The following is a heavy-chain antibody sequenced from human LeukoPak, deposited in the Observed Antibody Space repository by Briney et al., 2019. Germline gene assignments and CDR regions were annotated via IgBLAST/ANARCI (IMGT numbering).Heavy chain of an antibody. D-gene: IGHD3-3*01. J-gene: IGHJ4*02. Sequence: KASETLSLTCTVSGGSITNFYWSWIRQPPGKGLEWIGYIYYSGSTTYNPSLKSRVTISVDTSKNQFSLKLSSVTAADTAVHYCAKVYDFWSGHLPYFHYWGQGTLVTVSS. CDR2: IYYSGST. CDR3: AKVYDFWSGHLPYFHY. V-gene: IGHV4-59*01. CDR1: GGSITNFY.